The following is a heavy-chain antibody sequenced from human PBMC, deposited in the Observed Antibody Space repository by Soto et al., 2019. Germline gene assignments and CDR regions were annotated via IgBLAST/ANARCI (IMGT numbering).Heavy chain of an antibody. J-gene: IGHJ3*01. CDR3: ATWHEREPAFDV. CDR2: LYDVDGS. D-gene: IGHD1-1*01. CDR1: GLTISVKKY. V-gene: IGHV3-53*01. Sequence: DVQLVESGGGLIQPGESLRLSCAAFGLTISVKKYVAWVRQAPGKGLEWVSALYDVDGSFYADSVTGRFTTSSDSSKTTVYLQMNDLRPDDTAVYYCATWHEREPAFDVWGQGTTVPISS.